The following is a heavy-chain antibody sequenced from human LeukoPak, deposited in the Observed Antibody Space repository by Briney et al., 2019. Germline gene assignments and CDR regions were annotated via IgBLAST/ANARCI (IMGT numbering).Heavy chain of an antibody. J-gene: IGHJ5*02. V-gene: IGHV4-59*08. CDR1: GGSISTYY. Sequence: SETLSLTCSVSGGSISTYYWSWIRQPPGKGLEWIGYIYEGGHTSYNPSLKNRVTMSIDTFKNQFSLKVTFLTAADTAVYYCAGHPFGSARFDPWGQGTLVTVSS. CDR3: AGHPFGSARFDP. CDR2: IYEGGHT. D-gene: IGHD3-10*01.